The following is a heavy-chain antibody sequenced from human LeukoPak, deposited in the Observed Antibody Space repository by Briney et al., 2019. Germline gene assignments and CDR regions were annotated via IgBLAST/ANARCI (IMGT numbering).Heavy chain of an antibody. J-gene: IGHJ6*02. CDR2: IFHNGTT. CDR3: ARAGQQLTYYYYYGVDV. CDR1: GGSISNYF. V-gene: IGHV4-59*13. D-gene: IGHD6-13*01. Sequence: PSETLSLTYTVSGGSISNYFWSWIRQPPGKGLEWIGYIFHNGTTSYNPSLRSRVTISVDTSKNQFSLKVRSVTAADTAVYYCARAGQQLTYYYYYGVDVWGQGTTVIVSS.